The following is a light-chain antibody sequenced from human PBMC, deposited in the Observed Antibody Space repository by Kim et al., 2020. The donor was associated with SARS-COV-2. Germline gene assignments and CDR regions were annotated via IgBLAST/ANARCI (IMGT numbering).Light chain of an antibody. CDR3: QVWDSSSDHPV. CDR1: NIGSKS. J-gene: IGLJ3*02. V-gene: IGLV3-21*04. Sequence: APGTTSRITCGRNNIGSKSVHWYQQKPGQAPVLVIYYDSDRPSGIPERFSGSNSGNTATLTISRVEAGDEADYYCQVWDSSSDHPVFGGGTKLTVL. CDR2: YDS.